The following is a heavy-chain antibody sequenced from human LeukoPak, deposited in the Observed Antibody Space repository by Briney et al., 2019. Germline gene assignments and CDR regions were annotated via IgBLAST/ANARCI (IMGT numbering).Heavy chain of an antibody. Sequence: GGSLRLSCAASGFTFYDYAMHWVRQAPGKGLEWVSGITWNSGRIGYADSVKGRFTISRDNARNSLYLQMNSLRAEDTALYYCSKDRNGWLGEPYFDYWGQGTLVTVSS. V-gene: IGHV3-9*01. J-gene: IGHJ4*02. CDR1: GFTFYDYA. CDR2: ITWNSGRI. CDR3: SKDRNGWLGEPYFDY. D-gene: IGHD6-19*01.